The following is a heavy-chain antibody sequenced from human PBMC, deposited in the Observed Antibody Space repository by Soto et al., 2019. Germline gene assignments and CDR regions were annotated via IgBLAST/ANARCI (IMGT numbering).Heavy chain of an antibody. CDR2: IDPSDSYT. CDR1: GYSFTSYW. J-gene: IGHJ6*02. Sequence: GASLKISSKGSGYSFTSYWISWVRQMPGKGLEWMGRIDPSDSYTNYSPSFQGPVTISADKSISTAYLQWSSLKASDTAMYYCARARDGPYYYYYYGMDVWGQGTTGTVSS. V-gene: IGHV5-10-1*01. CDR3: ARARDGPYYYYYYGMDV.